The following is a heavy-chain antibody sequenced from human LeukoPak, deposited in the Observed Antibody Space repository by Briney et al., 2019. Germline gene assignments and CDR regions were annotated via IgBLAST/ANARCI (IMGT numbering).Heavy chain of an antibody. J-gene: IGHJ4*02. CDR3: AVDGGDCYSCVDY. Sequence: ASVTVSCKASGYTFTSYDINWVRQATGQGLEWMGWMNPNSGSTGYAQKFQGRVTMTRNTSISTAYMELSSLRSEDTAVYYCAVDGGDCYSCVDYWGQGTLVTVSS. D-gene: IGHD2-21*02. CDR1: GYTFTSYD. V-gene: IGHV1-8*01. CDR2: MNPNSGST.